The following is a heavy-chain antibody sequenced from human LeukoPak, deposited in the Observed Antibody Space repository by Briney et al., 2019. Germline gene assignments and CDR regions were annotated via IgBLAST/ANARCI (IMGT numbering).Heavy chain of an antibody. V-gene: IGHV3-43*02. Sequence: PGGSLRLSCAASGFTFDDYAMHWVRQAPGKGLEWVSLIRGDGGSTYYADSVKGRFTISRDNSKNSLYLQMNSLRTEDTALYYCAKEKKGYDFWSGYLPHYWGQGTLVTVSS. CDR2: IRGDGGST. J-gene: IGHJ4*02. CDR1: GFTFDDYA. D-gene: IGHD3-3*01. CDR3: AKEKKGYDFWSGYLPHY.